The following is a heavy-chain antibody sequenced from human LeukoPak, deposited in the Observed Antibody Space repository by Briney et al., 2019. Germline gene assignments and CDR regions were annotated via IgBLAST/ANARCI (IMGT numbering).Heavy chain of an antibody. CDR1: GFTFSSYA. CDR3: ARTLGYSSSWYPFDF. D-gene: IGHD6-13*01. CDR2: ISGSGGST. V-gene: IGHV3-23*01. J-gene: IGHJ4*02. Sequence: GGSLRLSCAASGFTFSSYAMSWVRQTPGKGLEWVSAISGSGGSTYYADSVKGRFTISRDNSKNTLFLQMNSLRAEGTAVYYCARTLGYSSSWYPFDFWGQGTLVTVSS.